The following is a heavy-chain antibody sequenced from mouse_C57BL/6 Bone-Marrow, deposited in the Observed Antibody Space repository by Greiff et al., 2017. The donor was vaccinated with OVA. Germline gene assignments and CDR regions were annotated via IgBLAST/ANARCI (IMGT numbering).Heavy chain of an antibody. CDR1: GFTFSSYA. CDR2: ISDGGSYT. D-gene: IGHD2-4*01. CDR3: ARDWERGLRLFAY. V-gene: IGHV5-4*01. Sequence: EVHLVESGGGLVKPGGSLKLSCAASGFTFSSYAMSWVRQTPEKRLEWVATISDGGSYTYYPDNVKGRFTISRDNAKNNLYLQMSHLKSEDTAVYYCARDWERGLRLFAYWGQGTLVTVSA. J-gene: IGHJ3*01.